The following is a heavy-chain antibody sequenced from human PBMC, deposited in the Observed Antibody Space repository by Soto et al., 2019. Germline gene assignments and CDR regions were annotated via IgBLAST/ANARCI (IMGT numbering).Heavy chain of an antibody. J-gene: IGHJ5*02. V-gene: IGHV1-69*12. CDR1: GGTFGNTA. Sequence: QVQLVQSGAEVKEPGSSVNVSCKTSGGTFGNTAVTWVRQVPGQGLEWIGGIVPLFGTANYAQKFRGRVMITAGESTSTAYMDLISLRSDDTAIYYCARDGDPGYSFWSGPLGGGRFDPWGQGTLVTVSS. CDR3: ARDGDPGYSFWSGPLGGGRFDP. CDR2: IVPLFGTA. D-gene: IGHD3-3*01.